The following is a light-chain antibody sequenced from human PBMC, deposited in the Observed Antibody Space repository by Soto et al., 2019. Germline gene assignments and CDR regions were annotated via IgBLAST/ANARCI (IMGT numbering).Light chain of an antibody. CDR1: SSTIGSFA. J-gene: IGLJ1*01. CDR3: SSYTSSTTLYV. Sequence: QSVLTQPPSVSGAPGQRVTISCTGSSSTIGSFAVHWYQQLPGTAPKLLISNNMNRPSGVPDRFSGSKSGTSASLAITGLQAEDEGDYYCSSYTSSTTLYVFGTGTKVTVL. V-gene: IGLV1-40*01. CDR2: NNM.